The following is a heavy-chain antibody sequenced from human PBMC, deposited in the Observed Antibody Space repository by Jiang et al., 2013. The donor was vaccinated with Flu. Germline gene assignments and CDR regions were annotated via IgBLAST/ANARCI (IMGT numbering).Heavy chain of an antibody. CDR3: ARVSAILGGMDV. Sequence: SGAEVKKPGASVKVSCKASGYSFSSYTMYWLRQAPGQRLEWMGWINAGNGNTKYSQNFQGRVTITRDTSASTAYMELSXRVRSEDTAVYYCARVSAILGGMDVVGPRDHGHRLV. V-gene: IGHV1-3*01. J-gene: IGHJ6*02. CDR1: GYSFSSYT. D-gene: IGHD7-27*01. CDR2: INAGNGNT.